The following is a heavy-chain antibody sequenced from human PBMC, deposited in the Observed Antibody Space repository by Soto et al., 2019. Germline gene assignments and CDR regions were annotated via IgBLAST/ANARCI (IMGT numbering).Heavy chain of an antibody. CDR2: IYYSGTT. Sequence: SETLSLTCTVSGGSISSGGYYWSWIRQHPRKGLEWIGYIYYSGTTYYNPSLKSRVTISVDTSKNQFSLKLSSVSAADTALYYCARCSLVVVPAPGFDPWGRGTLVTVSS. CDR3: ARCSLVVVPAPGFDP. D-gene: IGHD2-2*01. J-gene: IGHJ5*02. CDR1: GGSISSGGYY. V-gene: IGHV4-31*03.